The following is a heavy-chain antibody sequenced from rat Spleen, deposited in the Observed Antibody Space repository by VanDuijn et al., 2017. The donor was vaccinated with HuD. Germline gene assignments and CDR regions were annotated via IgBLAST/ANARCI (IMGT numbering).Heavy chain of an antibody. Sequence: EVQLVESGGGLVQPGRSLKLSCAASGFTFSDYNMAWVRQAPGKGLEWVASITNASGGTYYPDSVKGRFTISRDNAKSNLYLQMESLRSEDTATYYCARSLPGYKGVMDAWGQGASVTVSS. V-gene: IGHV5-20*01. CDR3: ARSLPGYKGVMDA. CDR1: GFTFSDYN. CDR2: ITNASGGT. D-gene: IGHD1-4*01. J-gene: IGHJ4*01.